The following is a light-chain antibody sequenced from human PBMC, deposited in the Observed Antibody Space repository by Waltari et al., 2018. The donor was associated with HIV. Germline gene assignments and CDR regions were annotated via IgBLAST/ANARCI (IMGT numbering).Light chain of an antibody. Sequence: QSVLTQPPSVSAAPGQKVNISCSRSTSNIGTNFVSWYQQFSETAPKLLIFDNNKRPSGIPDRFSGAKSGTSATLGITGLQSGDEANYYCATWDNKLNALVFGGGTKVTVL. V-gene: IGLV1-51*01. CDR2: DNN. J-gene: IGLJ2*01. CDR3: ATWDNKLNALV. CDR1: TSNIGTNF.